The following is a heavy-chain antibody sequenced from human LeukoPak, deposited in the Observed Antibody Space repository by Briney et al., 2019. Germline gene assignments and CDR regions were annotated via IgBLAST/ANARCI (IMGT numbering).Heavy chain of an antibody. J-gene: IGHJ5*02. CDR3: ARGTRRYNWNDRFNWFDP. Sequence: ASVKVSCKASGYTFTGYYMHWVRQAPGQGLEWMGWINPNSGGTNYAQKFQGWVTMTRDTSISTAYMELSRLRSDDTAVYYCARGTRRYNWNDRFNWFDPWGQGTLVTVSS. CDR1: GYTFTGYY. V-gene: IGHV1-2*04. CDR2: INPNSGGT. D-gene: IGHD1-1*01.